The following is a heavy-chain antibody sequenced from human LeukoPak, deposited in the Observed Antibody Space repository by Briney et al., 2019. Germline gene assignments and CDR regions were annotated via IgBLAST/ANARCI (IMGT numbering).Heavy chain of an antibody. V-gene: IGHV3-7*01. CDR1: GFTFSSYW. Sequence: GGSLRLSCAASGFTFSSYWMSWVRQAPGMGLEWVANIKQDGSEKYYVDSVKGRFTISRDNAKNSLYLQMNSLRAEDTAVYYCARDNYSSSLYYYYYYYGMDVWGQGTTVTVSS. D-gene: IGHD6-6*01. J-gene: IGHJ6*02. CDR3: ARDNYSSSLYYYYYYYGMDV. CDR2: IKQDGSEK.